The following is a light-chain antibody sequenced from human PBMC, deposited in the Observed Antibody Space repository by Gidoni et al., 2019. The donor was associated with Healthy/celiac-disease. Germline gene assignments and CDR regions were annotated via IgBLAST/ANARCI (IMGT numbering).Light chain of an antibody. J-gene: IGKJ4*01. CDR2: GAS. CDR1: QSVSSSY. CDR3: QQYGSSPT. Sequence: EIVLTQSPGTLSLSPGERATLSCRASQSVSSSYLAWYQQKPGQAPRLLIYGASSRANGIPDRFSGSESGTDFTLTISRLEPEDFAVYYCQQYGSSPTFGGXTKVEIK. V-gene: IGKV3-20*01.